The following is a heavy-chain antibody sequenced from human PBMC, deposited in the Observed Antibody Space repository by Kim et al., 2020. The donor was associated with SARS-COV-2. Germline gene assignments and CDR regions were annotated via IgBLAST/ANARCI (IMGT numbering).Heavy chain of an antibody. CDR2: ISGSGGST. J-gene: IGHJ4*02. V-gene: IGHV3-23*01. D-gene: IGHD3-10*01. Sequence: GGSLRLSCAASGFTFSSYAMSWVRQAPGKGLEWVSAISGSGGSTYYADSVKGRFTISRDNSKNTLYLQMNSLRAEDTAVYYCAKGVRVRGVITRFDYWGQGTLVTVSS. CDR3: AKGVRVRGVITRFDY. CDR1: GFTFSSYA.